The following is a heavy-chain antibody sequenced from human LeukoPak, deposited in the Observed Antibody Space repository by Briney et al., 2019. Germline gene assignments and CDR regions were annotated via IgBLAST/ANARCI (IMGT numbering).Heavy chain of an antibody. Sequence: SVKASCKSSGGTVSTYAISWVRQAPGQGLEWLGRIIPILGIANYAPKFQGRVTITADKSSNAPYTELSRLSAQGPAEYDCAKDGIGIAVAGTPFDYWGQGALVTVSS. CDR3: AKDGIGIAVAGTPFDY. CDR2: IIPILGIA. CDR1: GGTVSTYA. J-gene: IGHJ4*02. V-gene: IGHV1-69*04. D-gene: IGHD6-19*01.